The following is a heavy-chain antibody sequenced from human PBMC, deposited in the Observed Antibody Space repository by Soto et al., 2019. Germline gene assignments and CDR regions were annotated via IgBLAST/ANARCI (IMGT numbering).Heavy chain of an antibody. D-gene: IGHD6-13*01. Sequence: EVQLVESGGGLVKPGGSLRLSCAASGFTFSSYSMNWVRQAPGKGLEWVSSISSSSSYIYYADSVKGRFTISRDNAKNSLYLQMNSLRAEDTAVYSCAARGQQLVQGAFDIWGQGTMVTVSS. V-gene: IGHV3-21*01. CDR1: GFTFSSYS. CDR3: AARGQQLVQGAFDI. J-gene: IGHJ3*02. CDR2: ISSSSSYI.